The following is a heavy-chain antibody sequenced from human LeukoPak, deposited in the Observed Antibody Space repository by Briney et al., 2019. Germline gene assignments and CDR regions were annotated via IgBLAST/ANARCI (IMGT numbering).Heavy chain of an antibody. CDR2: ISSNGGST. Sequence: GGSLRLSCAASGFTFSSYAMHWVRQAPGRGLEYVSAISSNGGSTYYANSVKGRFTISRDNSKNTLYLQMGSLRAEDMAVYYSARGSTIDYWGQGTLVTVSS. J-gene: IGHJ4*02. CDR3: ARGSTIDY. D-gene: IGHD5/OR15-5a*01. CDR1: GFTFSSYA. V-gene: IGHV3-64*01.